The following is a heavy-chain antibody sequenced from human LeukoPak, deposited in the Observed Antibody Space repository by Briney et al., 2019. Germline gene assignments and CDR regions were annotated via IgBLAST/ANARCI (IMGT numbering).Heavy chain of an antibody. V-gene: IGHV3-21*01. Sequence: GGSLRLSCAASGFTFSSYSMNWVRQAPGKGLEWVSSISSSSSYIYYADSVKGRFTISRDNAKNSLYLQMNSLRAEDTAVYYCAKDRAYYYYYMDVWGKGTTVTISS. CDR1: GFTFSSYS. CDR2: ISSSSSYI. J-gene: IGHJ6*03. CDR3: AKDRAYYYYYMDV.